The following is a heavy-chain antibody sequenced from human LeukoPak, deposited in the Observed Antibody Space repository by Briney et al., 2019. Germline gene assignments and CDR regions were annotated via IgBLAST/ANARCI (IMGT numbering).Heavy chain of an antibody. CDR3: ARGERSSSWYFFWFDP. Sequence: GASVKVSCKASGYTFTGYYMHWVRQAPGQGLEWMGWINPNSGGTNYAQKFQGRVTMTRDTSISTAYMELSRLRSDDTAVYYRARGERSSSWYFFWFDPWGQGTLVTVSS. J-gene: IGHJ5*02. CDR1: GYTFTGYY. V-gene: IGHV1-2*02. CDR2: INPNSGGT. D-gene: IGHD6-13*01.